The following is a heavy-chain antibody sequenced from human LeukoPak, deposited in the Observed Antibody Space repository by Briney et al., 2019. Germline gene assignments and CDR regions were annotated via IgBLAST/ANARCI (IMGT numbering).Heavy chain of an antibody. D-gene: IGHD2-15*01. Sequence: GASVKVSCKASGYTFTSYGISWVRQAPGQGLEWMGWISAYNGNTNYAQKLQGRVTMTTDTSTSTAYMELRNLRSDDTAVYYCARGYCSGGSCYLFDLWGRGTLVTVSS. CDR1: GYTFTSYG. J-gene: IGHJ2*01. CDR2: ISAYNGNT. V-gene: IGHV1-18*04. CDR3: ARGYCSGGSCYLFDL.